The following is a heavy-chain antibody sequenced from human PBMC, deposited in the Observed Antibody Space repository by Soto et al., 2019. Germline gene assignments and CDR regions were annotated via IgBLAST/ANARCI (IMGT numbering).Heavy chain of an antibody. CDR2: ISHDGNIK. Sequence: QVQLVESGGGVVQPGTSLRLSCAASGFTFSRFGMHWVRQAPGKGLEWVALISHDGNIKSYSDSVRGRFTISRDNSRTTLLLQMISLGPEDTAMYFCAKTIVPAALRPIDSWGLGALVTVSS. V-gene: IGHV3-30*18. D-gene: IGHD2-2*01. J-gene: IGHJ4*02. CDR3: AKTIVPAALRPIDS. CDR1: GFTFSRFG.